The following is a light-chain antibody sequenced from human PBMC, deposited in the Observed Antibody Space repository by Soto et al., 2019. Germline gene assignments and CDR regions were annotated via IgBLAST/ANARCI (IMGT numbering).Light chain of an antibody. CDR2: LGS. Sequence: DIVMTQSPLSLPVTPGEPASISCRSSQSLLHSNGYNYLDWYLQKPGQSPQLLIYLGSNRASGVPDRFSGRGSGTEFTLKISRVEAEDVGVYYCMQALQSPFTFGPGIQVDIK. V-gene: IGKV2-28*01. CDR1: QSLLHSNGYNY. J-gene: IGKJ3*01. CDR3: MQALQSPFT.